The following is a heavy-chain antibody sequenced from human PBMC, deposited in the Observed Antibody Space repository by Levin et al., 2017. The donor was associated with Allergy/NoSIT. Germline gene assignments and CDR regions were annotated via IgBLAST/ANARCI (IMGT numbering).Heavy chain of an antibody. CDR3: AGDGADSHGPYDAFDI. CDR1: EFNVINNY. CDR2: IFTGGRT. J-gene: IGHJ3*02. Sequence: PGGSLRLSCAASEFNVINNYMSWVRQAPGKGLEWVSMIFTGGRTYYADSVKGRFTISRDNSKNTLFLQMNSLRAEDTAVYYCAGDGADSHGPYDAFDIWGQGTMVTVSS. D-gene: IGHD3-22*01. V-gene: IGHV3-53*01.